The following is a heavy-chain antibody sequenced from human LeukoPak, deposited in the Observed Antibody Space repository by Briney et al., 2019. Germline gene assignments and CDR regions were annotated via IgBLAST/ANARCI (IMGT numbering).Heavy chain of an antibody. CDR2: IYHSGNT. Sequence: SETLSLTCTVSGGSISDYYWSWIRQPPGKGLEWIGYIYHSGNTNYNPSLKSRVTISVDTSKNQFSLKLSSVTAADTAVYYCARDANHGVWGQGTLVTVSS. J-gene: IGHJ4*02. V-gene: IGHV4-59*01. CDR1: GGSISDYY. CDR3: ARDANHGV.